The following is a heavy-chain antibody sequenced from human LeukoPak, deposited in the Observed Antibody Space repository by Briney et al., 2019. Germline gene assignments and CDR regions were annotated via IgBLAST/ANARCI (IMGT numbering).Heavy chain of an antibody. CDR2: ISYDETNK. V-gene: IGHV3-30-3*01. CDR3: AKDRRYDFWSGTFDN. Sequence: GVSLRLSCAASGFTFSSYAMSWVRQAPGKGLEWVAVISYDETNKYYADSVKGRFTVSRDNSKNTLYLQMNSLRAEDTAVYYCAKDRRYDFWSGTFDNWGQGTLVTVSS. CDR1: GFTFSSYA. D-gene: IGHD3-3*01. J-gene: IGHJ4*02.